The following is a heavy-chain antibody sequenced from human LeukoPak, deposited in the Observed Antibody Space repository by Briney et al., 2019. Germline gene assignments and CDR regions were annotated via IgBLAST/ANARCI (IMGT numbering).Heavy chain of an antibody. Sequence: SETLSLTCAVSGYSISSGYYWGWIRQPPGKGLEWIGSIYHSGSTYYNPSLKSRVTISVDTSKNQFSLKLSSVTAADTAVYYCARSCQLMDAFDIWGQGTMVTVSS. V-gene: IGHV4-38-2*01. CDR2: IYHSGST. D-gene: IGHD2-2*01. CDR3: ARSCQLMDAFDI. J-gene: IGHJ3*02. CDR1: GYSISSGYY.